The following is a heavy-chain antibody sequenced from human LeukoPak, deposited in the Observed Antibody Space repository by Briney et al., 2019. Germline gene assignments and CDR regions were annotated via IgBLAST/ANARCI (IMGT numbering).Heavy chain of an antibody. D-gene: IGHD3-16*01. CDR2: IYPGDGNT. V-gene: IGHV1-3*03. J-gene: IGHJ4*02. Sequence: GASVKVSCKASGYTFTNYVIQWVRQAPGQRLEWMGRIYPGDGNTRYSQELQGRVTITRDTSATTAYMELSSLRSEDMAVYYCAREADVYGTRGGGHFYYWGQGTLVTVSS. CDR3: AREADVYGTRGGGHFYY. CDR1: GYTFTNYV.